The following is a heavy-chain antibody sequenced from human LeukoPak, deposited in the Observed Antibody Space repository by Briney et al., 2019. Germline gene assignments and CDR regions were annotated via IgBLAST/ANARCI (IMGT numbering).Heavy chain of an antibody. V-gene: IGHV4-59*01. J-gene: IGHJ6*03. Sequence: PSETLSLTCTVSGGSISSYYWSWIRQPPGKGLEWIGYIYYSGSTNYNPSLKSRVTISVDTSKNQSSLQLRSVTAADTAVYYCARAGGDYYYYYYMDVWGKGTTVTVSS. CDR2: IYYSGST. CDR3: ARAGGDYYYYYYMDV. D-gene: IGHD4-17*01. CDR1: GGSISSYY.